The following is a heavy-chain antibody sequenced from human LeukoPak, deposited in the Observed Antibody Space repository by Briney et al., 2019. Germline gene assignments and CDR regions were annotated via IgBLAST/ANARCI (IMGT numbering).Heavy chain of an antibody. J-gene: IGHJ4*02. V-gene: IGHV3-7*01. CDR3: ASGYLDDFWSGHF. CDR1: GFTFSTHW. Sequence: GGSLRLSCAASGFTFSTHWMSWVRQVPGKGLEWVANIKEDGSEKYYVDSVKGRFTISRDNAKKSLYLQMNGLRAEDSAIYYCASGYLDDFWSGHFWGQGTQVTVSS. CDR2: IKEDGSEK. D-gene: IGHD3-3*01.